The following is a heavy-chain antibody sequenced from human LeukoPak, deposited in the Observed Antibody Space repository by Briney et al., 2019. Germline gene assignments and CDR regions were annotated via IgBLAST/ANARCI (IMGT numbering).Heavy chain of an antibody. D-gene: IGHD3-3*01. CDR2: ISGSGGST. J-gene: IGHJ4*02. CDR1: GFTFSSYA. Sequence: PGGSLRLSCAASGFTFSSYAMSWVRQAPGKGLEWVSAISGSGGSTYYADPVKGLFTISRDNSKNTLYLQMNSLRAEDTAVYYCAKDRLEWLLSSDYWGQGTLVTVSS. CDR3: AKDRLEWLLSSDY. V-gene: IGHV3-23*01.